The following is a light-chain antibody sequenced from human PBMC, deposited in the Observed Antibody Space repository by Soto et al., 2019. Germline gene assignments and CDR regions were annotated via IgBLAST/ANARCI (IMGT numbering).Light chain of an antibody. V-gene: IGKV3-15*01. Sequence: EIVMTQFPATLSVSPGERATLSCRASQSLRSNIAWYQQKPGQAPRLLIYDSFTRATGIPARFSGSGSGTEFTLTISSLQSEDFAVYYCQQYNNWPRTFGQGTKVEIK. CDR2: DSF. CDR1: QSLRSN. J-gene: IGKJ1*01. CDR3: QQYNNWPRT.